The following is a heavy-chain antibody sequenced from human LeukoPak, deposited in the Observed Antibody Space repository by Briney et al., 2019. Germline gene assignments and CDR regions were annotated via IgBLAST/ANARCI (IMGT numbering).Heavy chain of an antibody. CDR3: ARYYSNSWFDP. CDR1: GGSXXGYY. CDR2: INHSGST. V-gene: IGHV4-34*01. Sequence: GGSXXGYYWSWIRQPPGKGLEWIGEINHSGSTNYNPSLKSRVTISVDTSKNQFSLKLSSVTAADTAVYYCARYYSNSWFDPWGQGTLVTVSS. J-gene: IGHJ5*02. D-gene: IGHD4-11*01.